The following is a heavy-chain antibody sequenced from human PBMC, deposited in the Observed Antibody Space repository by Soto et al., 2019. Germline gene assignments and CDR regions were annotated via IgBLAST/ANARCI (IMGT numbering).Heavy chain of an antibody. V-gene: IGHV4-30-4*01. CDR1: GGSISSGDYY. D-gene: IGHD2-15*01. J-gene: IGHJ3*02. CDR2: IYYSGST. CDR3: AHRGCSGGSCYDYDAFDI. Sequence: QVQLQESGPGLVKPSQTLSLTCTVSGGSISSGDYYWSWIRQPPGKGLEWIGYIYYSGSTYYNPSLKSRVTISVDTSKTQFSLKLSSVTAADTAVYYCAHRGCSGGSCYDYDAFDIWGQGTMVTVSS.